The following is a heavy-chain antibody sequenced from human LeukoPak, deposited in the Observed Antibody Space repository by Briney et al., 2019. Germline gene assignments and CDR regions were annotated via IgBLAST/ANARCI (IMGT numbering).Heavy chain of an antibody. D-gene: IGHD3-9*01. CDR2: IYYSGST. V-gene: IGHV4-39*07. CDR3: ARGFKYYDILTPIDY. Sequence: SETLSLTCTVSGGSISSSSYYWGWIRQPPGKGLEWIGSIYYSGSTYYNPSLRSRVTISVDTSKNQFSLKLSSVTAADTAVYYCARGFKYYDILTPIDYWGQGTLVTVSS. CDR1: GGSISSSSYY. J-gene: IGHJ4*02.